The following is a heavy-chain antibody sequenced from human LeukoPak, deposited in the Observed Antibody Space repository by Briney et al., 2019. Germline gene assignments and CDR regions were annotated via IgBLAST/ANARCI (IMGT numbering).Heavy chain of an antibody. Sequence: SETLSLTCTVSGGSISSGGYYWSWIHQHPGKGLEWIGYIYYSGSTYYNPSLKSRVTISVDTSKNQFSLKLSSVTAADTAVYYCAIHVGYCSGGSCYSPLYYFDYWGQGTLVTVSS. CDR1: GGSISSGGYY. V-gene: IGHV4-31*03. CDR2: IYYSGST. J-gene: IGHJ4*02. CDR3: AIHVGYCSGGSCYSPLYYFDY. D-gene: IGHD2-15*01.